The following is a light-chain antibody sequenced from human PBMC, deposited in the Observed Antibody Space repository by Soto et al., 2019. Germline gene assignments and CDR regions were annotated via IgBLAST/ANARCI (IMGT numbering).Light chain of an antibody. CDR2: GNS. V-gene: IGLV1-40*01. CDR3: QSYDSSRSVV. J-gene: IGLJ3*02. Sequence: QSVLTQPPSVSGAPGQTVTISCTGSSSNIGAGYDVHWYQQLPGTAPKLIIYGNSNRPSGVPDRFSGSKSGTSASLAITGLQAEDEADYYCQSYDSSRSVVFGGGTKLTVL. CDR1: SSNIGAGYD.